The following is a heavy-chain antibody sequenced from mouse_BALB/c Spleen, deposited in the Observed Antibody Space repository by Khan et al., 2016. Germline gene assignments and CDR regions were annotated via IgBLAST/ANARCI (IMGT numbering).Heavy chain of an antibody. J-gene: IGHJ3*01. CDR3: ATILTTSRVAY. CDR1: GFPFSNYW. V-gene: IGHV6-6*02. Sequence: EVKLEVSGGGLVQPGGSMKLSCVASGFPFSNYWMSWVRQSPEKGLEWIAEIRLKPDNFVTHYAVSVKGTFTISSDDSKSRLYLQMKSLRAEDIGNSYCATILTTSRVAYWGQETLVTV. D-gene: IGHD2-12*01. CDR2: IRLKPDNFVT.